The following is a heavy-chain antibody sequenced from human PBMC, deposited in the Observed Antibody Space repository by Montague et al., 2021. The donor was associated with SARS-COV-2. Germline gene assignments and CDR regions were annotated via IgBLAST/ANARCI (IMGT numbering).Heavy chain of an antibody. Sequence: SETLSLTCTVSGGSISSPDYYWGWIRQSPGKGLEWIGSIPYTGRTYYNPSLRSRVSFSMDTSKNHFSLSLSSVTVADTAVYFCARQLPSYFATSECYPYYFDGWGQGALVTVSS. CDR3: ARQLPSYFATSECYPYYFDG. D-gene: IGHD1-26*01. CDR1: GGSISSPDYY. CDR2: IPYTGRT. V-gene: IGHV4-39*01. J-gene: IGHJ4*02.